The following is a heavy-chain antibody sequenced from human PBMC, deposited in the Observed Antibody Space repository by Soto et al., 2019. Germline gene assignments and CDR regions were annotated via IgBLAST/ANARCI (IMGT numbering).Heavy chain of an antibody. CDR3: AGDKGVVAATYYYYGMDV. J-gene: IGHJ6*02. Sequence: SETLSLTCAVYGGSFSGYYWSWIRQPPGKGLEWIGEINYSGSTYYNPSLKSRVTISVDTSKNQFSLKLSSVTAADTAVYYCAGDKGVVAATYYYYGMDVWGQGTTVTVSS. CDR2: INYSGST. D-gene: IGHD2-15*01. V-gene: IGHV4-34*09. CDR1: GGSFSGYY.